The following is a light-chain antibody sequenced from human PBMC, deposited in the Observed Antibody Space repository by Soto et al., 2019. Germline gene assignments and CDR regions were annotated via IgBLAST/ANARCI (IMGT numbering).Light chain of an antibody. CDR3: QQYKSWPIT. V-gene: IGKV3-15*01. CDR1: QSVSGD. Sequence: EIVMMQSPATLSVSPGERATLSCRASQSVSGDLAWYQQKPGQAPRLLIYGPSTRATGIPATFSGSGSGTEFTLAISGLQSEDFAIYFCQQYKSWPITFGQGTRLEIK. CDR2: GPS. J-gene: IGKJ5*01.